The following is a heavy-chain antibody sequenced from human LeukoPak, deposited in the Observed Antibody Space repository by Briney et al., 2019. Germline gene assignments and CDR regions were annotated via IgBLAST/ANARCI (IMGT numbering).Heavy chain of an antibody. CDR1: GFTFSSYS. D-gene: IGHD4-17*01. CDR3: ARRLRIDAFDI. Sequence: GGTLRLSCAASGFTFSSYSMNWVPQAPGQGREGVSSISSSSSYIYSADSVKGRFTISRDNAKTSLYLQMNSLSAEDTAVYYCARRLRIDAFDIWGQGTMVTVSS. J-gene: IGHJ3*02. CDR2: ISSSSSYI. V-gene: IGHV3-21*01.